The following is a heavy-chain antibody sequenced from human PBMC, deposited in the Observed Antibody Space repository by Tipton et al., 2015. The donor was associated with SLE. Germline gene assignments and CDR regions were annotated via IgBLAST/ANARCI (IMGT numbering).Heavy chain of an antibody. CDR1: GRSFSGYY. V-gene: IGHV4-34*01. CDR2: INHSGST. Sequence: TPSLTCAVYGRSFSGYYWSWIRQPPGKGLEWIGEINHSGSTNYNPSLKSRVTISVDTSKNQFSLNVRSVTAADTAVYYCARRYWGWYFDLWGRGTLVTVSS. CDR3: ARRYWGWYFDL. J-gene: IGHJ2*01. D-gene: IGHD2-8*02.